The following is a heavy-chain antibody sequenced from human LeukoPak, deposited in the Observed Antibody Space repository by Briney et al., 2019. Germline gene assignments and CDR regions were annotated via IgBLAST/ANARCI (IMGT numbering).Heavy chain of an antibody. Sequence: GASVKVSCKAPGYTFTSYAMNWVRQAPGQGLEWMGWINTNTGNPTYAQGFTGRFVFSLDTSVSTAYLQISSLKAEDTAVYYCARPGVNYDYVWGEIDYWGQGTLVTVSS. CDR2: INTNTGNP. V-gene: IGHV7-4-1*02. D-gene: IGHD3-16*01. J-gene: IGHJ4*02. CDR1: GYTFTSYA. CDR3: ARPGVNYDYVWGEIDY.